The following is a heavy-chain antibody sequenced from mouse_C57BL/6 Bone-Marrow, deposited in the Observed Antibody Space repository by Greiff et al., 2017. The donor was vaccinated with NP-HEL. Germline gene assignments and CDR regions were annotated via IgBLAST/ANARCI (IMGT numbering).Heavy chain of an antibody. J-gene: IGHJ1*03. Sequence: VQLQQSGPELVKPGDSVKISCKASGYSFTGYFMNWVMQSHGKSLEWIGRINPYNGDTFYNQKFKGKATLTVDKSSSTAHMELRSLTSEDSAVYYCARSATVVAPPWYFDVWGTGTTVTVSS. CDR2: INPYNGDT. CDR3: ARSATVVAPPWYFDV. D-gene: IGHD1-1*01. CDR1: GYSFTGYF. V-gene: IGHV1-20*01.